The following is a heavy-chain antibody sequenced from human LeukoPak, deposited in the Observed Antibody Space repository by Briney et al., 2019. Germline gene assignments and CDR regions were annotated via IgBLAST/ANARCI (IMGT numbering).Heavy chain of an antibody. CDR3: ARDTSSVNFDY. V-gene: IGHV7-4-1*02. D-gene: IGHD4-17*01. J-gene: IGHJ4*02. CDR1: GYAFTGYS. CDR2: ITTHTGNP. Sequence: ASVKVSCKASGYAFTGYSINWVRQAPGQGPEWMGWITTHTGNPTYAQGFTGRFVFSLDTSVTTAFLQINSLQAEDTGVYYCARDTSSVNFDYWGQGTLVTVSS.